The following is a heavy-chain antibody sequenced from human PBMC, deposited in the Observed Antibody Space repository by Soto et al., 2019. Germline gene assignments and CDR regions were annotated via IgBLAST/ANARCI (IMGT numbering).Heavy chain of an antibody. J-gene: IGHJ5*02. CDR1: GFTFSSYA. V-gene: IGHV3-23*01. Sequence: QSGGSLRLSCAASGFTFSSYAMSWVRQAPGKGLEWVSAISGSGGSTYYADSVKGRFTISRDNSKNTLYLQMNSLRAEDTAVYYCAKDPLPVDKSIAARQNWFDPWGQGTLVTVSS. CDR3: AKDPLPVDKSIAARQNWFDP. CDR2: ISGSGGST. D-gene: IGHD6-6*01.